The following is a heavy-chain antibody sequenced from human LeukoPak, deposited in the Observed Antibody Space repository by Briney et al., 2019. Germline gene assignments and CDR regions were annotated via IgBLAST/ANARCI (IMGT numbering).Heavy chain of an antibody. V-gene: IGHV3-53*01. CDR3: ARRGDGGRSFDY. D-gene: IGHD4-23*01. CDR2: IYSGGNT. J-gene: IGHJ4*02. CDR1: GFTVSSNY. Sequence: GGSLRLSCAASGFTVSSNYLSWVRQAPGKGLECVSVIYSGGNTYYADSVKGRFTISRDNSKNTLFLQMNSLRTEDTAVYYCARRGDGGRSFDYWGQGTLVTVSS.